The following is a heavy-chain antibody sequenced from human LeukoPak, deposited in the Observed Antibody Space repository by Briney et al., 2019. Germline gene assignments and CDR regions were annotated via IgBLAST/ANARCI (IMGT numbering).Heavy chain of an antibody. J-gene: IGHJ6*02. D-gene: IGHD5-18*01. CDR3: ARERIQLQELDV. V-gene: IGHV1-69*04. Sequence: GSSVKVSYKASGGTFSSYAISWVRQAPGQGLEWMGRIIPIFGIANYAQKFQGRVTITADKSTSTAYMELSSLRSEDTAVYYCARERIQLQELDVWGQGTTVTVSS. CDR1: GGTFSSYA. CDR2: IIPIFGIA.